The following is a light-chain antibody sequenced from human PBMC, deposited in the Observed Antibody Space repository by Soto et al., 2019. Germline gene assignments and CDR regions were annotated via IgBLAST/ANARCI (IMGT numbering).Light chain of an antibody. J-gene: IGKJ1*01. CDR3: QQSYSTPPT. V-gene: IGKV1-5*01. Sequence: DIQMTQSPSTLSAFVGDRDTITCRASQSISSRLAWYQQKPGKAPKFLIYDASSLESGVPSRFSGSGSGTDFTLTISSLQPEDFATYYCQQSYSTPPTFGQGTKVDIK. CDR2: DAS. CDR1: QSISSR.